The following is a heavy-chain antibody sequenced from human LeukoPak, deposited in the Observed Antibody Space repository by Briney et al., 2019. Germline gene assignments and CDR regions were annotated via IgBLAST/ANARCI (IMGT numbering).Heavy chain of an antibody. CDR2: INHRGVT. CDR1: GGSFSGYY. V-gene: IGHV4-34*01. CDR3: ARINAASSGWPGEHYYIMDV. J-gene: IGHJ6*02. Sequence: SETLSLTCVVYGGSFSGYYWSWIRQPPGKGLEWVGEINHRGVTNYSPPLKSRVTISMDTSKNQFSLKLNSVTAADTAAYYCARINAASSGWPGEHYYIMDVWGQGTPVTVSS. D-gene: IGHD6-19*01.